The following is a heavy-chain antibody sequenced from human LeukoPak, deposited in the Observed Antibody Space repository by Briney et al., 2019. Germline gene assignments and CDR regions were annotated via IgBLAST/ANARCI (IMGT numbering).Heavy chain of an antibody. V-gene: IGHV4-34*01. D-gene: IGHD3-22*01. J-gene: IGHJ4*02. CDR3: ARRVITRKFDY. CDR2: INHSGST. Sequence: SETLSLTCAVYGGSFSGYYWSWIRQPPGKGLEWIGEINHSGSTNYNPSLKSRVTISVDTSKNQFSLKLSSVTAADTAVYYCARRVITRKFDYWGQGTLVTVSS. CDR1: GGSFSGYY.